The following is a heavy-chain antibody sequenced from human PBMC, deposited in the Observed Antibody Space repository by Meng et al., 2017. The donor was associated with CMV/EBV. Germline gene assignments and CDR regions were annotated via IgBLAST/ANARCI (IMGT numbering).Heavy chain of an antibody. V-gene: IGHV4-34*01. CDR2: INHSGST. CDR3: ARGQTYYDFWSGYSD. Sequence: SETLSLTCAVYGGSFSGYYWSWIRQPPGKGLEWIGEINHSGSTNYNPSLKSRLTISVDTSKNQFSLKLSSVTAADTAVYYCARGQTYYDFWSGYSDWGQGTLVTVSS. CDR1: GGSFSGYY. D-gene: IGHD3-3*01. J-gene: IGHJ4*02.